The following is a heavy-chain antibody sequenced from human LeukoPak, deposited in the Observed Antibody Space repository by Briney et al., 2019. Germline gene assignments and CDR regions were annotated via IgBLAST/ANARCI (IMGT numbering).Heavy chain of an antibody. D-gene: IGHD2-2*01. V-gene: IGHV3-9*01. CDR1: GFTFDDYA. CDR3: AKEASTDHYCSSTSCRHPFDY. J-gene: IGHJ4*02. CDR2: ISWNSGSI. Sequence: GGSRRLSCAASGFTFDDYAMHWVRQAPGKGLEWVSGISWNSGSIGYADSVKGRFTISRDNAKNSLYLQMNSLRAEDTALYYCAKEASTDHYCSSTSCRHPFDYWGQGTLVTVSS.